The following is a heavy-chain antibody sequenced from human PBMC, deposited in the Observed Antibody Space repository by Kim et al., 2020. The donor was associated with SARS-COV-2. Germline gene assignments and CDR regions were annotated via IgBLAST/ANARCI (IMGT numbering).Heavy chain of an antibody. CDR1: GFTFDDYA. CDR3: AKGGVLWFGELSWFDP. CDR2: ISWNSGSI. J-gene: IGHJ5*02. Sequence: GGSLRLSCAASGFTFDDYAMHWVRQAPGKGLEWVSGISWNSGSIGYADSVKGRLTISRDNAKNSLYLQMNSLRAEDTALYYCAKGGVLWFGELSWFDPWG. D-gene: IGHD3-10*01. V-gene: IGHV3-9*01.